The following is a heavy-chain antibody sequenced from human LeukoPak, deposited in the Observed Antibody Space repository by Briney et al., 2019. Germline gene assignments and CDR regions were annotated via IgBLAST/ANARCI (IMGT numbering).Heavy chain of an antibody. D-gene: IGHD3-22*01. CDR2: TFYSGST. V-gene: IGHV4-31*03. J-gene: IGHJ5*02. Sequence: SGTLSLTCTVSGGSISSGDYYWSWIRQHPEKGLEWIGYTFYSGSTYYNPSLKSRVTISVDTSKNQFSLKLSSVTAADTAVYYCARAIRGRMIVVPVDTRFDPWGQGTLVTVSS. CDR1: GGSISSGDYY. CDR3: ARAIRGRMIVVPVDTRFDP.